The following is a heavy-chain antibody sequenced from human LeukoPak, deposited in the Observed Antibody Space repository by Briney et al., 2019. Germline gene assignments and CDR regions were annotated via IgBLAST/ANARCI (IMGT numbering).Heavy chain of an antibody. J-gene: IGHJ4*02. CDR1: GFTLRNYG. D-gene: IGHD2-15*01. CDR2: ITGSGGGTT. CDR3: AKIMALYCSGGSCNEIDY. V-gene: IGHV3-23*01. Sequence: GGSLRLSCAASGFTLRNYGMSWVRQAPGKGLEWVSVITGSGGGTTVYADSVKGRFTISRDISKNTLYLQMNSLRADDTAVYYCAKIMALYCSGGSCNEIDYWGQGTLVTVSS.